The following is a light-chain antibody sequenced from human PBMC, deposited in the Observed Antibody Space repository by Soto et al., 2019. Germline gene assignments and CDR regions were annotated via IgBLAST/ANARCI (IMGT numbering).Light chain of an antibody. CDR1: QSISIN. CDR2: GAS. CDR3: QQYNNWPYT. J-gene: IGKJ2*01. V-gene: IGKV3-15*01. Sequence: EIMMTQSPATLSVSPGERATLSCRASQSISINLAWYQQRPGQAPRLLIFGASTRATGIPARFSGSGSGTEFTLTISSLQSEDFAVYYCQQYNNWPYTFGQGTKLEIQ.